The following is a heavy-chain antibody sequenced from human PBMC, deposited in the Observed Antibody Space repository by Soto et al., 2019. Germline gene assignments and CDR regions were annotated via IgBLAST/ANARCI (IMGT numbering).Heavy chain of an antibody. CDR3: ASGSYSSGWH. J-gene: IGHJ4*02. D-gene: IGHD6-19*01. CDR1: GFTFSSYA. Sequence: PGGSLRLSCAASGFTFSSYAMHWVRQAPGKGLEYVSAISSNGGSTYYANSVKGRFTISRDNSKNTLYLQMGSLRAEDMAVYYCASGSYSSGWHWGQGTLVTVSS. CDR2: ISSNGGST. V-gene: IGHV3-64*01.